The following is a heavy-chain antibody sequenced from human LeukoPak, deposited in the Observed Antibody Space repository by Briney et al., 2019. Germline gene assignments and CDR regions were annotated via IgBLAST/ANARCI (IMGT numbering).Heavy chain of an antibody. CDR1: NDSFSNYY. CDR3: ARASMRRRDGYNRHYEIDY. CDR2: VYYTDKT. Sequence: SETLSLTCTVSNDSFSNYYWSWIRQSPGKALEWIGYVYYTDKTHYNPSLKSRVFISADTSQNQFSLRLSSVTAADTAVYYCARASMRRRDGYNRHYEIDYWGQGTLVTVSS. J-gene: IGHJ4*02. V-gene: IGHV4-59*01. D-gene: IGHD5-24*01.